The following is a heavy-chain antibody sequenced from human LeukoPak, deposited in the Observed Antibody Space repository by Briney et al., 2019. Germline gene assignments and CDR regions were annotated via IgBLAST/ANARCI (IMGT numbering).Heavy chain of an antibody. CDR3: ARVPSRGYSYGDFDY. CDR1: GGSISSSSYY. J-gene: IGHJ4*02. V-gene: IGHV4-39*07. D-gene: IGHD5-18*01. Sequence: PSETLSLTCTVSGGSISSSSYYWGWIRQPPGKGLEWIGSIYYSGSTYYNPSLKSRVTISVDTSKNQFSLKLSSVTAADTAVYYCARVPSRGYSYGDFDYWGQGTLVTVSS. CDR2: IYYSGST.